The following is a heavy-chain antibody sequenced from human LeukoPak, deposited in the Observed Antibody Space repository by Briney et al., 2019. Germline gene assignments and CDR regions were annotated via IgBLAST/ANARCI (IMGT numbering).Heavy chain of an antibody. CDR1: GGSISSGSYY. D-gene: IGHD2-15*01. CDR2: IYTSGST. Sequence: SQTLSLTCTVSGGSISSGSYYWSWIRQPAGKGLEWIGRIYTSGSTNYNPSLKSRVTISVDTSKNQFSLKLSSVTAADTAVYYCARGPPRGGAFIWGQGSQVTVSS. J-gene: IGHJ4*02. V-gene: IGHV4-61*02. CDR3: ARGPPRGGAFI.